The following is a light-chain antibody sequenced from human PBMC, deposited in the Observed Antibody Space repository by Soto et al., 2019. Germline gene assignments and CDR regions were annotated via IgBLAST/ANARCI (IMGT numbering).Light chain of an antibody. V-gene: IGKV1-6*01. J-gene: IGKJ2*01. CDR3: LQDYNYPYT. Sequence: AIQMTQSPSSLSASVGDRVTITCRASQGIGNELGWYQQKPGRDPKILIWGANTLVSGVPSRFSGSGSGTDFTLTITSLQPEDFATYYCLQDYNYPYTFGQGTTLEIK. CDR2: GAN. CDR1: QGIGNE.